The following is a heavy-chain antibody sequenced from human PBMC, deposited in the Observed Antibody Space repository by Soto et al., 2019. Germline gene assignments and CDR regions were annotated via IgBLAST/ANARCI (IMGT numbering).Heavy chain of an antibody. CDR3: GSSGYYYEAGSVRYFDY. Sequence: PVGSLRLSCAASGFTFSTYTMSWVRQAPGKGLEWVSAISVSGDYTYYADSVKGRFTISRDNAKNSLYLQMNSLRAEDTAVYYCGSSGYYYEAGSVRYFDYWGQGTLVTVSS. J-gene: IGHJ4*02. V-gene: IGHV3-21*01. CDR2: ISVSGDYT. CDR1: GFTFSTYT. D-gene: IGHD3-22*01.